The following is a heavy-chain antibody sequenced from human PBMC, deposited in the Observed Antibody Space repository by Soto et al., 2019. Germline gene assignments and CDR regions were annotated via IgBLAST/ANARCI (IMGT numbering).Heavy chain of an antibody. CDR2: ISGSGGST. Sequence: EVQLLESGGGLVQPGGSLRLSCAASGFTFSSYAMSWVRQAPGKGLEWVSAISGSGGSTYYADSVKGRFTISRDNSKNTLYLQMNSLRAEDTAVYYCACLGREWLLYSDYWGQGTLVTVSS. CDR1: GFTFSSYA. V-gene: IGHV3-23*01. D-gene: IGHD3-3*01. J-gene: IGHJ4*02. CDR3: ACLGREWLLYSDY.